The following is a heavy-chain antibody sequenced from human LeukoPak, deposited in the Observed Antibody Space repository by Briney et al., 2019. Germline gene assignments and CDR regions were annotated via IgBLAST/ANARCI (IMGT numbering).Heavy chain of an antibody. J-gene: IGHJ3*02. CDR3: ARVAKIFGAFDI. D-gene: IGHD3-10*01. V-gene: IGHV5-51*01. CDR2: ICPGDSDT. CDR1: GYSLNNYW. Sequence: GESLKTSWKGSGYSLNNYWIDWVRQMPGKGLEWMGTICPGDSDTTYSPSFQGQVTMSADKSISTAYLQWSSLTASDTAMYYCARVAKIFGAFDIWGQRKTVSVSS.